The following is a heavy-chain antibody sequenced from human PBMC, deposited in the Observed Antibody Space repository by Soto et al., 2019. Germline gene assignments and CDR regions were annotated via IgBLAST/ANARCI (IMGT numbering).Heavy chain of an antibody. V-gene: IGHV3-30-3*01. CDR2: ISYDGSNK. Sequence: AGGSLRLSCAASGFTFSSYAMHWVRQAPGKGLEWVAVISYDGSNKYYADSVKGRFTISRDNSKNTLYLQMNSLRAEDTAVYYCARGLVPAAQYYYYGMDVWGQGTTVTVSS. J-gene: IGHJ6*02. CDR3: ARGLVPAAQYYYYGMDV. D-gene: IGHD2-2*01. CDR1: GFTFSSYA.